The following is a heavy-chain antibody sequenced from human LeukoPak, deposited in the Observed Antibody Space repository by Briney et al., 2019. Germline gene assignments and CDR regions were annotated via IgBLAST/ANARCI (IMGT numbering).Heavy chain of an antibody. J-gene: IGHJ4*02. V-gene: IGHV1-2*02. D-gene: IGHD5-24*01. CDR2: ITPNSGGT. CDR3: ARGEMAPSSGYFDY. CDR1: GYTFTAYY. Sequence: ASVKVSCKASGYTFTAYYVHWVRQAPGQGLEWMGWITPNSGGTKYAQKFQGRVTMTWDTSITTAYMELSRLRSDDTAVYYCARGEMAPSSGYFDYWGQGTLVTVSS.